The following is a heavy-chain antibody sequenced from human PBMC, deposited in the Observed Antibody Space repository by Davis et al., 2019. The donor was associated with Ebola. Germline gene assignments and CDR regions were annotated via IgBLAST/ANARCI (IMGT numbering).Heavy chain of an antibody. J-gene: IGHJ2*01. Sequence: GESLKISCAASGFTFGSYWMHWVRQAPGKGLEWVSVIYRDERTYYADSVKGRFTVSRDNSENMLYLQMSTLRAEDTAVYYCARHVNGDFWYFDLWGRGTRVTVSS. CDR3: ARHVNGDFWYFDL. D-gene: IGHD4-17*01. CDR2: IYRDERT. V-gene: IGHV3-66*04. CDR1: GFTFGSYW.